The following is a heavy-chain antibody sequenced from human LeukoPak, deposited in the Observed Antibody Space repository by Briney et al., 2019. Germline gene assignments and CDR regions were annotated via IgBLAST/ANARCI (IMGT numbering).Heavy chain of an antibody. CDR2: INYSGST. D-gene: IGHD4/OR15-4a*01. J-gene: IGHJ4*02. V-gene: IGHV4-59*01. CDR1: GGSISSYY. Sequence: SETLSLTCTVSGGSISSYYWSWIRQPPGKGLEWIGYINYSGSTNYNPSIRSRVTMSVDTSKNQFSLKLSSVTAADTAIYYCAGKKGTMVFLDYWGQGALVTVST. CDR3: AGKKGTMVFLDY.